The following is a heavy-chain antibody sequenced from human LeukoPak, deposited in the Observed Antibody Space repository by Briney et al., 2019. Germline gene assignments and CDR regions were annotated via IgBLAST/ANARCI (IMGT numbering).Heavy chain of an antibody. CDR2: INSDGSST. J-gene: IGHJ4*02. CDR3: IGWNDY. Sequence: GGSLRLSCAASGFTFSNAWMNWVRQAPGKGLVWVSRINSDGSSTSYADSVKGRFTISRDNAKNTLYLQMNSLRAEDTAVYYCIGWNDYWGQGTLVTVSS. D-gene: IGHD1-1*01. CDR1: GFTFSNAW. V-gene: IGHV3-74*01.